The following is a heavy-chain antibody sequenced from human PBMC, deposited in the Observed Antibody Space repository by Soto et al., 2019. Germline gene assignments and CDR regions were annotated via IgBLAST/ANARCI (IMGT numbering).Heavy chain of an antibody. CDR1: GGSVSSCVYY. V-gene: IGHV4-61*08. CDR3: ARRWGTYCDY. D-gene: IGHD7-27*01. CDR2: IYYSGST. J-gene: IGHJ4*02. Sequence: SDTLSLTCTVSGGSVSSCVYYWSWIRQPPGKGLEWIGYIYYSGSTNYNPSLKSRVTISVDTSKNQFSLKLSSVTAADTDVYYCARRWGTYCDYWGQGTLVTVSS.